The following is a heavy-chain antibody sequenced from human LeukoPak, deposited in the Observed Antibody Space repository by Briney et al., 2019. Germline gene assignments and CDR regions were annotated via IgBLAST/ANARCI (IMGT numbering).Heavy chain of an antibody. J-gene: IGHJ4*02. Sequence: GGSLRLSRTASGFIFSNYGVNWVRQAPGKGLEWVSYIGSNIKSIDYADSVKGRFTISRDNAKNSLFLQMNGLRAEDTAIYYCARGGAARPDYWGQGTLVTVSS. V-gene: IGHV3-48*01. CDR3: ARGGAARPDY. CDR1: GFIFSNYG. CDR2: IGSNIKSI. D-gene: IGHD6-6*01.